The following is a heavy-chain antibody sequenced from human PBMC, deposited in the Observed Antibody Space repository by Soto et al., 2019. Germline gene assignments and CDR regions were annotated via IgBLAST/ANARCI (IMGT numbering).Heavy chain of an antibody. J-gene: IGHJ4*02. CDR3: AKGHGYCSGGSCHNYFDY. D-gene: IGHD2-15*01. CDR1: GFTFSSYA. CDR2: ISGSGGST. Sequence: GGSLRLSCAASGFTFSSYAMSWVRQAPGKGLEWVSAISGSGGSTYYADSVKGRFTISRDNSKNTLYLQMNSLRAEDTAVYYCAKGHGYCSGGSCHNYFDYWGQGTLVTVSS. V-gene: IGHV3-23*01.